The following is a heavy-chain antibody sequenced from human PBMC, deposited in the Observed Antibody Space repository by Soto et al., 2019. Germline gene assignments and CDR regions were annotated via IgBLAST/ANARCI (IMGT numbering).Heavy chain of an antibody. CDR3: TTVASAWYEAY. CDR1: GFTFSSAW. D-gene: IGHD6-19*01. CDR2: IKSKSDGETT. J-gene: IGHJ1*01. Sequence: GGSLRLSCGASGFTFSSAWMNWVRQAPGKGLEWVGRIKSKSDGETTDYAAPVKGRFTISRDDSENTLFLQLNSLKIKDTAVYYCTTVASAWYEAYWGQGTLVTISS. V-gene: IGHV3-15*01.